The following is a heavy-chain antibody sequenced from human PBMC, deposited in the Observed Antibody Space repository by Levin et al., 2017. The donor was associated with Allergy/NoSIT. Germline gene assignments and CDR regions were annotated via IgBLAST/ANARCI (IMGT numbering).Heavy chain of an antibody. Sequence: SVKVSCKASGGTFSSYAISWVRQAPGQGLEWMGGIIPIFGTANYAQKFQGRVTITADESTSTAYMELSSLRSEDTAVYYCARDGVGATTAFDYWGQGTLVTVSS. J-gene: IGHJ4*02. CDR2: IIPIFGTA. D-gene: IGHD1-26*01. V-gene: IGHV1-69*13. CDR1: GGTFSSYA. CDR3: ARDGVGATTAFDY.